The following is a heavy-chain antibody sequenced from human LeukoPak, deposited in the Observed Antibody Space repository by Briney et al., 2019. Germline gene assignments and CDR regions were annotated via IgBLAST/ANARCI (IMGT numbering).Heavy chain of an antibody. CDR3: AKISSSAESNFDY. J-gene: IGHJ4*02. Sequence: GRSLRLSCAASGFTFSTYAMHWVRQAPGKGLEWVAFIWPDGSKKYYADSVKGRFAISREDSKNTVYLQMNDLRPEDTALYFCAKISSSAESNFDYWGQGTLLTVSS. CDR2: IWPDGSKK. V-gene: IGHV3-33*06. CDR1: GFTFSTYA. D-gene: IGHD6-25*01.